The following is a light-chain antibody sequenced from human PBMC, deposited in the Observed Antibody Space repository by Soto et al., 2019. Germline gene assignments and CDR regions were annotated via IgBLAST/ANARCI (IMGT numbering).Light chain of an antibody. Sequence: EIMLTQSPATLSLSPGERATLSCRASQSVSSYLAWYQQKPGQAPRLLIYDASNRATGIPARFSGSGSGTDFTLTISSLEPEDIATYYCQQYENLPITFGQGTRLEIK. J-gene: IGKJ5*01. CDR1: QSVSSY. CDR3: QQYENLPIT. CDR2: DAS. V-gene: IGKV3-11*01.